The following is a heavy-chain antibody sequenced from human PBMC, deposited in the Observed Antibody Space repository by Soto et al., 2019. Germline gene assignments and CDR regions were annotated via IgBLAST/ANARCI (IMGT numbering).Heavy chain of an antibody. D-gene: IGHD6-19*01. CDR1: GYTFTGYY. CDR3: ARSSIAVAGEDYYYYYGMDV. CDR2: INPNSGGT. Sequence: VSVKVSCKSPGYTFTGYYMHWVRHAPGQGLEWMGWINPNSGGTNYAQKFQGWVTMTRDTSISTAYMELSRLRSDDTAVYYCARSSIAVAGEDYYYYYGMDVWGQGTTVTVSS. J-gene: IGHJ6*02. V-gene: IGHV1-2*04.